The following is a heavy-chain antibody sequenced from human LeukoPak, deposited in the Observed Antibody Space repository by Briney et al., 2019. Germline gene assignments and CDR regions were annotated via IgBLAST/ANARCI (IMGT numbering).Heavy chain of an antibody. CDR3: IRGVNFGEA. V-gene: IGHV3-49*04. CDR1: GFIFGDYG. J-gene: IGHJ5*02. CDR2: IRDKDYGSTT. D-gene: IGHD3-10*01. Sequence: GGSLRLSCTASGFIFGDYGMSWVRQAPGKGLEWVGLIRDKDYGSTTETAASVKGRSTNSRNDYKSIAYMQMNGLKTEDKAVYYFIRGVNFGEAWGQGTLVIVSS.